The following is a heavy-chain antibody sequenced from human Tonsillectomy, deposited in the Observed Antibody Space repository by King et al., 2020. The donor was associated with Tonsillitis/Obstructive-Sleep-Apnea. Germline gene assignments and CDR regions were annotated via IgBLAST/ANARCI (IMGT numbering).Heavy chain of an antibody. CDR1: GFTFGDYA. D-gene: IGHD1-26*01. Sequence: VQLVESGGGLVKPGRSLRLSCTASGFTFGDYAMSWFRQAPGKGLEWVGFIRSKAYGGTTEYARSVKGRFTISRDDSKSIAYLQMNSLKTEDTAVYYCTRSQWELPYYYYYYMDVWGKGTTVTVSS. J-gene: IGHJ6*03. CDR3: TRSQWELPYYYYYYMDV. V-gene: IGHV3-49*05. CDR2: IRSKAYGGTT.